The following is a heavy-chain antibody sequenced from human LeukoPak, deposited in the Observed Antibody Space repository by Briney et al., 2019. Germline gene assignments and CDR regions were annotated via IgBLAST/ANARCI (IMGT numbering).Heavy chain of an antibody. CDR3: ARSCCSGGSCYSLEADY. CDR2: IRYDGSNK. J-gene: IGHJ4*02. V-gene: IGHV3-30*02. CDR1: GFTFSSYG. Sequence: GGSLRLSCAASGFTFSSYGMHWVRQAPGKGLEWVAFIRYDGSNKYYADSVKGRFTISRDNSKNTLYLQMNSLRAEDTAVYYCARSCCSGGSCYSLEADYWGQGTLVTVSS. D-gene: IGHD2-15*01.